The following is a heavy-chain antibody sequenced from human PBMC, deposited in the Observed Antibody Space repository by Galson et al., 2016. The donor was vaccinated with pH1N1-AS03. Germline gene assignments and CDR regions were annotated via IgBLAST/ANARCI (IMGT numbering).Heavy chain of an antibody. CDR3: VRDLHRASPGKSFDF. Sequence: SLRLSCAASGFTFSTYWMSWVRQAPGKGLEWVANMNQDEGEKYYVGSVKGRFTIFRDNAKNSLYLQMNSLRAEDTALYYCVRDLHRASPGKSFDFWGQGTLVTVSS. CDR1: GFTFSTYW. J-gene: IGHJ4*02. CDR2: MNQDEGEK. V-gene: IGHV3-7*01. D-gene: IGHD3-10*01.